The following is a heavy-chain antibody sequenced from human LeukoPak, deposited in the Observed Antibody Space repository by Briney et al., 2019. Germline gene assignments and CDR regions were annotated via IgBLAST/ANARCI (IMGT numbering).Heavy chain of an antibody. CDR2: IWYDGSNK. CDR1: GFTFSSYG. V-gene: IGHV3-33*01. J-gene: IGHJ6*03. Sequence: PGGSLRLSCAASGFTFSSYGMHWVRQAPGKGLEWVAVIWYDGSNKYYADSVKGRFTISRDNSKNTLYLQMSSLRSEDTAVYYCARETPGPYYYYMDVWGKGTTVTVSS. CDR3: ARETPGPYYYYMDV.